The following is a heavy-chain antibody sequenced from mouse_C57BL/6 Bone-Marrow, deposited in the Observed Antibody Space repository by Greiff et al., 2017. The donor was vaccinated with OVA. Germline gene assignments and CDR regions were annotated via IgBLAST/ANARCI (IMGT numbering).Heavy chain of an antibody. D-gene: IGHD1-1*01. CDR2: IHPNSGST. CDR3: AGYYYGGSPDY. J-gene: IGHJ2*01. Sequence: QVQLQQPGAELVKPGASVKLSCKASGYTFTSYWMHWVKQRPGQGLEWIGMIHPNSGSTNYNEKFKSKATLTVDKSSSTAYMQLSSLTSEDSAVYYCAGYYYGGSPDYWGQGTTLTVSS. CDR1: GYTFTSYW. V-gene: IGHV1-64*01.